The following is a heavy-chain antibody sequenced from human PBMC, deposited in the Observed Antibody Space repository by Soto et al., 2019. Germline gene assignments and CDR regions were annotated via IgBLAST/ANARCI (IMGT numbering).Heavy chain of an antibody. CDR3: ARDRDSSGWYDP. J-gene: IGHJ5*02. D-gene: IGHD6-19*01. CDR1: GFTVSSNY. V-gene: IGHV3-66*01. CDR2: IYSGGST. Sequence: EVQLVESGGGLVQPGGSLISSCAASGFTVSSNYMSWVRQAPGKGLEWVSVIYSGGSTYYADSVKGRFTISRDNSKNTLYLQVNSLRAEDTAVYYCARDRDSSGWYDPWGQGTLVTVSS.